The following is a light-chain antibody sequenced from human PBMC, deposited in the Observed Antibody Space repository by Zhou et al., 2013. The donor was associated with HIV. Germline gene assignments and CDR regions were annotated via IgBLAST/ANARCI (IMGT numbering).Light chain of an antibody. CDR1: QSVYKY. J-gene: IGKJ1*01. V-gene: IGKV3-20*01. CDR3: QQYGSSPWT. Sequence: EVVLTQSPATLFLSPGERATLPCRASQSVYKYLAWYQQKPGQAPRLLIHDASSRATGIPDRFSGSGSGTDFTLTISRLEPEDFAVYYCQQYGSSPWTFGQGTKVEIK. CDR2: DAS.